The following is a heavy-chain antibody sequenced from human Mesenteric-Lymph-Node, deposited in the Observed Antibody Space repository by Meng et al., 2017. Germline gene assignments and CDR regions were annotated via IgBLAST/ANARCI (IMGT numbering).Heavy chain of an antibody. D-gene: IGHD6-13*01. J-gene: IGHJ4*02. CDR2: IRSKAYGGTT. CDR3: TRAPGIAAAGPFDY. CDR1: GFTFGDYA. V-gene: IGHV3-49*03. Sequence: GESLKISCTASGFTFGDYAMSWFRQAPGKGLEWVGFIRSKAYGGTTEYAASVKGRFTISRDDSKSIAYLQMNSLKTEDTAVYYCTRAPGIAAAGPFDYWGQGTLVTVFS.